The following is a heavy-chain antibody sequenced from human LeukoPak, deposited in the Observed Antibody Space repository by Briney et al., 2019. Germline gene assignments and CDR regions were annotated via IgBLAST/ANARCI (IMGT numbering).Heavy chain of an antibody. D-gene: IGHD2-15*01. CDR3: ARDFSDIVAYHDY. J-gene: IGHJ4*02. CDR1: GYTLTELS. V-gene: IGHV1-24*01. CDR2: FDPEDGET. Sequence: GASVKVSCKVSGYTLTELSMHWVRQAPGNGLEWMGGFDPEDGETIYAQKLQGRVTMTTDTSTSTAYVELRSLRSDDTVVYYCARDFSDIVAYHDYWGQGTLVTVSS.